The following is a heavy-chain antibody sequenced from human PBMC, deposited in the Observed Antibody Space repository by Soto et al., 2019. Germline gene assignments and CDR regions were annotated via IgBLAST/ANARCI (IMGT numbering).Heavy chain of an antibody. CDR3: ARDHSILGVLGY. J-gene: IGHJ4*02. CDR2: INSDSSVT. V-gene: IGHV3-48*02. D-gene: IGHD1-26*01. Sequence: GGSLRLSCAASGLTFNSYSINWVRQAPGKGLEWISYINSDSSVTNYADSVKGRVTISRDNAKDSLYLQMNSLRDEDTAVYYCARDHSILGVLGYWGPGTLVTVSS. CDR1: GLTFNSYS.